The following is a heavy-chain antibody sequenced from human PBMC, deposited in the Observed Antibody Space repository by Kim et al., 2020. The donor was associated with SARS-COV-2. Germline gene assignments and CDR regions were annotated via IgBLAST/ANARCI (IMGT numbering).Heavy chain of an antibody. CDR2: ISYDGSNK. Sequence: GGSLRLSCAASGFTFSSYGMHWVRQAPGKGLEWVAVISYDGSNKYYADSVKGRFTISRDNSKNTLYLQMNSLRAEDTAVYYCANPPYYYDRYYYGMDVWGQGTTVTVSS. V-gene: IGHV3-30*18. J-gene: IGHJ6*02. D-gene: IGHD3-22*01. CDR3: ANPPYYYDRYYYGMDV. CDR1: GFTFSSYG.